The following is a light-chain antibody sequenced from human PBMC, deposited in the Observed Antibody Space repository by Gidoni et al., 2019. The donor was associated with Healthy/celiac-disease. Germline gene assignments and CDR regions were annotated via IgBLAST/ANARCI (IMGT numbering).Light chain of an antibody. J-gene: IGLJ1*01. CDR2: AVS. CDR1: SSDVGGYNY. V-gene: IGLV2-11*01. Sequence: QSALTPPRTVSGSPGPSVTISCTGTSSDVGGYNYVSWYQQHPGKAPKLMIYAVSKRPSGVPDRFSGSKSGNTASLTISGLQAEDEADYYFCSYAGSYTYVFGTGTKVTVL. CDR3: CSYAGSYTYV.